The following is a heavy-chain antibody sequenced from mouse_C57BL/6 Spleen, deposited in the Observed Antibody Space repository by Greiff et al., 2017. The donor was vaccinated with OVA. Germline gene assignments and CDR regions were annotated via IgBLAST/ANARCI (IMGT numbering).Heavy chain of an antibody. CDR3: ARWNYYDYRGFAY. Sequence: QVQLQQPGAELVMPGASVKLSCKASGYTFTSYWMHWVKQRPGQGLEWIGEIDPSDSYTNYNQKFKGKSTLTVDHSSSTAYMQLSSLTSEDSAVYYCARWNYYDYRGFAYWGQGTLVTVSA. V-gene: IGHV1-69*01. CDR2: IDPSDSYT. D-gene: IGHD2-4*01. J-gene: IGHJ3*01. CDR1: GYTFTSYW.